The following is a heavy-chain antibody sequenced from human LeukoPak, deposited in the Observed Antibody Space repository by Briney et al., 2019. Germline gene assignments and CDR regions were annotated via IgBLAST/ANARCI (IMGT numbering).Heavy chain of an antibody. J-gene: IGHJ6*02. CDR3: ARESPYSSSWYRGYYYGMDV. CDR1: GFTFSSYW. Sequence: GGSLRLSCAASGFTFSSYWMSWVRQAPGKGLEWVANIKQDGSEKYYVDSVKGRFTISRDNAKNSLYLQMNSLRAEDTAVYYCARESPYSSSWYRGYYYGMDVWDQGTTVTVSS. CDR2: IKQDGSEK. D-gene: IGHD6-13*01. V-gene: IGHV3-7*01.